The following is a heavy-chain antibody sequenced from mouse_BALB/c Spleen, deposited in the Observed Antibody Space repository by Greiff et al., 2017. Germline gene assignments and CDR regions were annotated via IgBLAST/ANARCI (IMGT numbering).Heavy chain of an antibody. V-gene: IGHV2-9*02. CDR2: IWAGGST. J-gene: IGHJ3*01. CDR3: ASYGNYVFAY. CDR1: GFSLTSYG. D-gene: IGHD2-1*01. Sequence: VKLQESGPGLVAPSQSLSITCTVSGFSLTSYGVHWVRQPPGKGLEWLGVIWAGGSTNYNSALMSRLSISKDNSKSQVFLKMNSLQTDDTAMYYCASYGNYVFAYWGQGTLVTVSA.